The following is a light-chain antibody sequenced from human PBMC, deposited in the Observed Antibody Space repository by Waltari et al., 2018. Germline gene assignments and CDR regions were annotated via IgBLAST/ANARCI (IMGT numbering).Light chain of an antibody. Sequence: EAMMTQSPDTLSVSPGDRATLPCRASQSVSNNVAWFPQKPGQAPSLLIYDASTRATGVPARFSGSGSGTEFTLTISSLQTEDFAVYYCQQYNNWPLYTFGQGTKLEIK. J-gene: IGKJ2*01. CDR2: DAS. CDR3: QQYNNWPLYT. CDR1: QSVSNN. V-gene: IGKV3-15*01.